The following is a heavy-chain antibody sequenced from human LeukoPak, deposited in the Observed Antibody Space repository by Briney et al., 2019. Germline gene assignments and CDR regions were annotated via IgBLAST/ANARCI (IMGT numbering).Heavy chain of an antibody. CDR2: IHTTGST. J-gene: IGHJ4*02. Sequence: SETLSLTCTVSGGSISSYYWSWIRQPAGKGLEWIGRIHTTGSTNYNPSLKSRVTMSVDTSKNQFSLKLSSVTAADTAVYYCARDVISSQSYCSGGSCYSNARYFDYWGQGTLVTVSS. CDR1: GGSISSYY. CDR3: ARDVISSQSYCSGGSCYSNARYFDY. D-gene: IGHD2-15*01. V-gene: IGHV4-4*07.